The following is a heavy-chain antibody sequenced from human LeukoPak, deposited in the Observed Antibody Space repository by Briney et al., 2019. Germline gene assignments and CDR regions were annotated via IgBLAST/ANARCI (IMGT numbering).Heavy chain of an antibody. J-gene: IGHJ4*03. D-gene: IGHD6-19*01. V-gene: IGHV1-46*01. CDR2: TNPGDGDT. Sequence: APVKLCCTASGYTFTSYYMHWVRQAPGQGLEWMGVTNPGDGDTTYAQKFRGRVTVTRDTSTRTVYMELSSLRSEDTAVFYCARAVYSSGSFDYWGEGTLVTVSS. CDR3: ARAVYSSGSFDY. CDR1: GYTFTSYY.